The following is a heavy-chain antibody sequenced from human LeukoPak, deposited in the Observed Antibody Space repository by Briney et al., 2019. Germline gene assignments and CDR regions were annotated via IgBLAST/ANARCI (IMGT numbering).Heavy chain of an antibody. V-gene: IGHV1-69*13. CDR3: ARVVGLTGYSSSWYSGYYYYMDV. CDR1: GGTFSSYA. D-gene: IGHD6-13*01. J-gene: IGHJ6*03. Sequence: ASVKVSCKASGGTFSSYAISWVRQAPGQGLEWMGGIIPIFGTANYAQKFQGRVTITADESTSTAYMELSSLRSEDTAVYYCARVVGLTGYSSSWYSGYYYYMDVWGKGPTVTVSS. CDR2: IIPIFGTA.